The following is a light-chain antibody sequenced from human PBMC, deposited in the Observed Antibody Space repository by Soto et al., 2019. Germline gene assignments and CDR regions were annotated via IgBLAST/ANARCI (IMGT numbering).Light chain of an antibody. V-gene: IGKV3D-15*01. CDR3: QQYNNWPRT. J-gene: IGKJ1*01. CDR1: QNIYSN. Sequence: IVMTQSPATLSVSPGERVTLSCRASQNIYSNIAWYQQKPGQAPRLLIYDASNRATGIPARFSGSGSGTEFTLTISSLQSEDFAVYYCQQYNNWPRTFGQGTKV. CDR2: DAS.